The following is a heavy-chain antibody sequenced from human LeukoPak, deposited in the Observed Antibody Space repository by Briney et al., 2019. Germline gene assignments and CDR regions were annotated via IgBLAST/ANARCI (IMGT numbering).Heavy chain of an antibody. J-gene: IGHJ6*02. CDR3: ARFCGKYCSSTSSRYGMDV. Sequence: SETLSLTCAVYGGSFSGYYWSWIRQPPGKGLEWIGEINHSGSTNYNPSLKSRVTISADTSKNQFSLKLSSVTAADTAVYYCARFCGKYCSSTSSRYGMDVWGQGTTVTVSS. CDR2: INHSGST. CDR1: GGSFSGYY. D-gene: IGHD2-2*01. V-gene: IGHV4-34*01.